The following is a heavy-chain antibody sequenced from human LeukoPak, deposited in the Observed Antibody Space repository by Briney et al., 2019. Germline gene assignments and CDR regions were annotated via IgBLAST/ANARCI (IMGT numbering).Heavy chain of an antibody. J-gene: IGHJ4*02. CDR3: ARGCGGDCYPFRDY. Sequence: GGSLRLSCAASGFTFSSYSMNWVRQAPGKGLEWVSYISSSSSTIYYADSVKGRFTISRDNAKNSLYLQMSSLRAEDTAVYYCARGCGGDCYPFRDYWGQGTLVTVSS. CDR2: ISSSSSTI. CDR1: GFTFSSYS. D-gene: IGHD2-21*02. V-gene: IGHV3-48*04.